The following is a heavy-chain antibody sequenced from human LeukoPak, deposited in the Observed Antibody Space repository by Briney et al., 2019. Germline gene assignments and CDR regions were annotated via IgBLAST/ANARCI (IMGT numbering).Heavy chain of an antibody. CDR2: IFPADSDT. V-gene: IGHV5-51*01. Sequence: GESLKISCKGSGYTFTNYWIGWVRQMPGKGLEWMGIIFPADSDTRYSPSFQGQVTISADRSITTAYLQWNGLKAADTAIYYCARQRAWRELGAFDIWGQGTMVTVSS. J-gene: IGHJ3*02. CDR1: GYTFTNYW. CDR3: ARQRAWRELGAFDI. D-gene: IGHD1-26*01.